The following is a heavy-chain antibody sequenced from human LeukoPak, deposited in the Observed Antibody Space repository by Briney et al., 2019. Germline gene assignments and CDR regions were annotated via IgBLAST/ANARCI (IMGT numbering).Heavy chain of an antibody. CDR1: GFTFSRYW. J-gene: IGHJ4*02. CDR2: IKQDESEK. CDR3: ARGRYCAEGVCYFDY. V-gene: IGHV3-7*01. Sequence: GGSLRLSCAASGFTFSRYWMSWVRQAPGKGLEWVANIKQDESEKYYVDSVKGRFTSSRDNAKNSLYLQMNSLRAEDTAVYYCARGRYCAEGVCYFDYWGQGTLVTVSS. D-gene: IGHD2-8*01.